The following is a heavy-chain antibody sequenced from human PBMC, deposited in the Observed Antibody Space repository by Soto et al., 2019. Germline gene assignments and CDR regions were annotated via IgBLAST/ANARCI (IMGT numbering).Heavy chain of an antibody. Sequence: QVQLQQWGAGLLKPSETLSLTCAVHGGSFSGYYWSWIRQPPGKGLEWIGEINESGSTNYNPSLKSRVTISVDTSKNQFSLKLSSVTAADTAVYYCARGGGEVSRTYGSIDYWGQGTRVTVSS. D-gene: IGHD3-16*01. V-gene: IGHV4-34*01. J-gene: IGHJ4*02. CDR2: INESGST. CDR1: GGSFSGYY. CDR3: ARGGGEVSRTYGSIDY.